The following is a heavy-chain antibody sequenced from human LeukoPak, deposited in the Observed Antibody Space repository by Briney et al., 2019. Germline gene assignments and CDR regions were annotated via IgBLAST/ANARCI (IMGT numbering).Heavy chain of an antibody. Sequence: SETPSLTCTVSGGSISSGSYYWSWIRQPAGKGLEWIGRIYTSGSTNYNPSLKSRVTISVDTSKNQFSLKLSSVTAADTAVYYCARAPYCSGGSCHGADFDYWGQGTLVTVSS. CDR1: GGSISSGSYY. D-gene: IGHD2-15*01. CDR3: ARAPYCSGGSCHGADFDY. V-gene: IGHV4-61*02. J-gene: IGHJ4*02. CDR2: IYTSGST.